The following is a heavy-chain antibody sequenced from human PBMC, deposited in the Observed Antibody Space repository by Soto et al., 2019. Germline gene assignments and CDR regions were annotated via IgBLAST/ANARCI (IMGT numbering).Heavy chain of an antibody. CDR1: GGSFSGYF. V-gene: IGHV4-34*02. CDR2: INHSGST. J-gene: IGHJ4*02. CDR3: ARELYLGGTDS. Sequence: QVRLQQWGAGLLKPSETLSVTCAVYGGSFSGYFWTWIRQSPERGLEWIGQINHSGSTNYNPSLKSRVTISVDTSKNQFSLRLTSVTAADTAVYYCARELYLGGTDSWGRGTPVTV. D-gene: IGHD1-1*01.